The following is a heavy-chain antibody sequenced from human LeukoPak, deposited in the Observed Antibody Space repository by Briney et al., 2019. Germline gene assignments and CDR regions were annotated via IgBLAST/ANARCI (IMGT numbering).Heavy chain of an antibody. CDR1: GGSISSGDYY. CDR3: ARARSCTGGKCFRSFDY. D-gene: IGHD2-8*02. J-gene: IGHJ4*02. V-gene: IGHV4-30-4*08. CDR2: INYSGTT. Sequence: SETLSLTCTVSGGSISSGDYYWSWIRQPPGKGLEWIGYINYSGTTYYNPSLKSRITISVDTSKSQFSLRLTSVTAADTAVYYCARARSCTGGKCFRSFDYWGQGTLVTVSS.